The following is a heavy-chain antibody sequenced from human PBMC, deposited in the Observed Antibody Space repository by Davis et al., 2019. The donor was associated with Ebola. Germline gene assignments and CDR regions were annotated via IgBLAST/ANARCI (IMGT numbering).Heavy chain of an antibody. V-gene: IGHV4-38-2*02. CDR1: DYSITSGYY. CDR3: ARVASYGDYFDY. CDR2: IYHSGST. D-gene: IGHD4-17*01. Sequence: SETLSLTCTVSDYSITSGYYWGWIRQPPGKGLEWIGEIYHSGSTYYNPSLKSRVTISGDTSKNQFSLKLSSVTAADTAVYYCARVASYGDYFDYWGLGTLVTVSS. J-gene: IGHJ4*02.